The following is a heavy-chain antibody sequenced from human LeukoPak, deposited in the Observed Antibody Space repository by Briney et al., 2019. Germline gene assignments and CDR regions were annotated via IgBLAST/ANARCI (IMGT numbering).Heavy chain of an antibody. J-gene: IGHJ4*02. D-gene: IGHD5-24*01. CDR2: ISYDGSYK. Sequence: PGRSLRLSCAASGFIFNNYGIHWVRQAPGKGLEWMAVISYDGSYKYYADSVKGRFTISRDNSKNTLYLQMHSLRAEDTAVYYCAKDGKEMATITGPWWRGSHLDYWGQGTLVTVSS. V-gene: IGHV3-30*18. CDR3: AKDGKEMATITGPWWRGSHLDY. CDR1: GFIFNNYG.